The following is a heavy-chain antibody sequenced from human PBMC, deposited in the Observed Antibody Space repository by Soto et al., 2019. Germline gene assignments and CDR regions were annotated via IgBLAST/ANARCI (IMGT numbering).Heavy chain of an antibody. CDR1: GGSINNYH. CDR2: IFYSGYT. CDR3: ARLDRYTSGWSTFDY. Sequence: QVQLQESGPGLVKPSETLSLTCTVSGGSINNYHWSWIRQPPGKGLAWIGYIFYSGYTNYSPAPRSRVTISVDTSKNQFSVKLSSVTTADTAVYYSARLDRYTSGWSTFDYWGQGTLGTVSS. J-gene: IGHJ4*02. D-gene: IGHD6-19*01. V-gene: IGHV4-59*01.